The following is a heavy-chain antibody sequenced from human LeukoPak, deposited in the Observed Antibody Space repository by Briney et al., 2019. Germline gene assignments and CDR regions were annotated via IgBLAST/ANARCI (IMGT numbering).Heavy chain of an antibody. J-gene: IGHJ4*02. Sequence: GESLKISCKASGYSFTTYWIGWVRQMPGKGLEWMGIIYPGDSDTRYSPSFQGQVTISADKSISTAYLQWSSLKASDTAMYYCARLGAYCSSTSCYYFDYWGQGTLVTVSS. CDR1: GYSFTTYW. V-gene: IGHV5-51*01. CDR3: ARLGAYCSSTSCYYFDY. CDR2: IYPGDSDT. D-gene: IGHD2-2*01.